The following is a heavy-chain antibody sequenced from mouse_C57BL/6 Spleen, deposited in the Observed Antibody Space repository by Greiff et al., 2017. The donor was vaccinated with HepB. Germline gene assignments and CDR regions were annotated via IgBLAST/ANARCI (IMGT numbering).Heavy chain of an antibody. V-gene: IGHV5-17*01. D-gene: IGHD1-1*01. Sequence: EVNVVESGGGLVKPGGSLKLSCAASGFTFSDYGMHWVRQAPEKGLEWVAYISSGSSTIYYADTVKGRFTIARDNAKNTLFLQMTSLRSEDTAMYYCARDYYGSSLYYAMDYWGQGTSVTVSS. CDR1: GFTFSDYG. CDR2: ISSGSSTI. CDR3: ARDYYGSSLYYAMDY. J-gene: IGHJ4*01.